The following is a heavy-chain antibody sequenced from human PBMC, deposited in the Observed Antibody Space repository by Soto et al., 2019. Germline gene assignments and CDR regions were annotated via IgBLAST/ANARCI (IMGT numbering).Heavy chain of an antibody. D-gene: IGHD6-25*01. CDR3: ARGGNYLEY. J-gene: IGHJ4*02. V-gene: IGHV5-51*01. Sequence: GESLKISCKGSGYTFNDYWIHWVRQKPGKGLEWLGAVYGGDSDRRHNPTFQGQITMSVDKSSNTAYVQWSRLNASDTAMYYCARGGNYLEYWGQGVLVTVSS. CDR1: GYTFNDYW. CDR2: VYGGDSDR.